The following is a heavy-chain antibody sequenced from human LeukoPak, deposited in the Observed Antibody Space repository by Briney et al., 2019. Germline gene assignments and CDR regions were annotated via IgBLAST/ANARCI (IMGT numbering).Heavy chain of an antibody. CDR2: IYYSGST. D-gene: IGHD3-22*01. J-gene: IGHJ4*02. CDR3: ARWYYYDSSGYSFDY. CDR1: GGSISSYY. V-gene: IGHV4-59*01. Sequence: PSETLSLTCTVSGGSISSYYWSWIRQPPGKGLEWIGYIYYSGSTNYNPSLKSRVTISVDTSKNQFSLKLSSVTAADTAVYYCARWYYYDSSGYSFDYWGQGTLATVSS.